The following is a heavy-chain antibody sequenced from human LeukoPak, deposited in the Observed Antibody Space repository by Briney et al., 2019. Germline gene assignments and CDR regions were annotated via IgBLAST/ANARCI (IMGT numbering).Heavy chain of an antibody. CDR1: GLTFSDYY. V-gene: IGHV3-11*01. J-gene: IGHJ6*02. CDR2: IRSSGSTI. Sequence: PGGSLRLSCAASGLTFSDYYMSWIRQAPGKGLEWVSYIRSSGSTIYYADSVKGRFTISRDNAKTSLYLQMTSLRAEDTAVYYCAISGEVYYYYGMDVWGQGTTVTVSS. CDR3: AISGEVYYYYGMDV. D-gene: IGHD7-27*01.